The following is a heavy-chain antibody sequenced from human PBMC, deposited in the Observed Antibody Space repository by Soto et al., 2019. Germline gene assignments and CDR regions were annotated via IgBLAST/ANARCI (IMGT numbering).Heavy chain of an antibody. Sequence: EVQLVESGGGLVQPGRSLRLSCAASGFTFDDYAMHWVRRAPGKGLEWVSSISWNRNIIGYADSVKGRFTISRDNVKNSLYLPMNSLQPEDSALNYCSKGDPHGLCRGGRCYVGYWGQGTLVTVSS. V-gene: IGHV3-9*01. CDR3: SKGDPHGLCRGGRCYVGY. J-gene: IGHJ4*02. D-gene: IGHD2-15*01. CDR1: GFTFDDYA. CDR2: ISWNRNII.